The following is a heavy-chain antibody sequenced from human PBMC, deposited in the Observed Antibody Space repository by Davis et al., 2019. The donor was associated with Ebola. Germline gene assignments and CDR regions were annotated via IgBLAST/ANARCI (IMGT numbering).Heavy chain of an antibody. CDR3: AKDRILTGYYTRLFDY. J-gene: IGHJ4*02. Sequence: GESLKISCAASGFTFSSYAMSWVRQAPGKGLEWVSAISGSGGSTYYADSVKGRFTISRDNSKNTLYLQMNSLRAEDTAVYYCAKDRILTGYYTRLFDYWGQGTLVTVSS. V-gene: IGHV3-23*01. CDR1: GFTFSSYA. D-gene: IGHD3-9*01. CDR2: ISGSGGST.